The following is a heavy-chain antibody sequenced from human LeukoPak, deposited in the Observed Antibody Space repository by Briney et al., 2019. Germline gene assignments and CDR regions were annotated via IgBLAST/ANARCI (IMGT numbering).Heavy chain of an antibody. CDR3: AKGSWVRGDGHFFDY. V-gene: IGHV3-23*01. CDR2: ISGSGGST. CDR1: GFTFSSYA. D-gene: IGHD3-10*01. Sequence: SGGSLRLSCAASGFTFSSYAMSWVRQAPGKGLEWVSAISGSGGSTYYADSVKGRFTISRDNSKNTLYLQMNTLRAEDTAVYSCAKGSWVRGDGHFFDYWGQGTLVTVSS. J-gene: IGHJ4*02.